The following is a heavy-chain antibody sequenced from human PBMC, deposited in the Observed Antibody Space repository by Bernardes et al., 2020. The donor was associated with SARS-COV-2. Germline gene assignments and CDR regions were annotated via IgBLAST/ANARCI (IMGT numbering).Heavy chain of an antibody. CDR2: IIPIFGTA. CDR3: ASGTYYYDSSGFGWFDP. V-gene: IGHV1-69*13. J-gene: IGHJ5*02. CDR1: GGTFSSYA. Sequence: SVKVSCKASGGTFSSYAIIWVRQAPGQGLEWMGRIIPIFGTANYAQKFQGRVTITADESTSTAYMELSSLRSEDTAVYYCASGTYYYDSSGFGWFDPWGQGTLVTVSS. D-gene: IGHD3-22*01.